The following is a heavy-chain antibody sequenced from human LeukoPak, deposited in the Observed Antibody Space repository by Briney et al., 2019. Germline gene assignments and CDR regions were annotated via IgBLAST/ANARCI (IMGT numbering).Heavy chain of an antibody. V-gene: IGHV4-61*02. CDR1: GGSISSGSYY. CDR3: ACLTTADAFDI. CDR2: IYTSGST. D-gene: IGHD3-22*01. J-gene: IGHJ3*02. Sequence: SETLSPTCTVSGGSISSGSYYWSWIRQPAGKGLEWIGRIYTSGSTNYNPSLKSRVTISVDTSKNQFSLKLSSVTAADTAVYYCACLTTADAFDIWGQGTMVTVSS.